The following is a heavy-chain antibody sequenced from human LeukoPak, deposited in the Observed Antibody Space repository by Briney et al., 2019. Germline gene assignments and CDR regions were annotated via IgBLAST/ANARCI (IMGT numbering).Heavy chain of an antibody. Sequence: PGGSLRLSCAASGFTFSSYEMNWVRQAPGKGLEWVSYISSSGSTIYYADSVKGRFTISRDNAKNSLYLQMNSLRAEDTAVYYRARGILLWFGELSSPHWFDPWGQGTLVTVSS. CDR3: ARGILLWFGELSSPHWFDP. CDR1: GFTFSSYE. D-gene: IGHD3-10*01. J-gene: IGHJ5*02. V-gene: IGHV3-48*03. CDR2: ISSSGSTI.